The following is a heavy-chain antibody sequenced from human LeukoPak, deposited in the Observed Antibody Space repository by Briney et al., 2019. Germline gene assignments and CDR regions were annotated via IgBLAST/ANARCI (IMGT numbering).Heavy chain of an antibody. V-gene: IGHV3-30*18. CDR3: TKDWAPYCGGDCYFNY. D-gene: IGHD2-21*02. CDR1: GFIFNNYG. J-gene: IGHJ4*02. CDR2: ISYDGSNK. Sequence: GGSLRLSCAASGFIFNNYGMHWVRQAPGKGLEWVAVISYDGSNKNYADSVKGRFTISRDSSKNTVYLQMNSLRVEDTAVYYCTKDWAPYCGGDCYFNYWGQGTLVTVSS.